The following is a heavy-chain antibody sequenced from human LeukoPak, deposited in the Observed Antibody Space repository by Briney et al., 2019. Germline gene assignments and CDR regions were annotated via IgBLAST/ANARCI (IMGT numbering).Heavy chain of an antibody. Sequence: VASVKVSCKASGYTFTGYYMHWVRQAPGQGLEWMGWINPNSGGTNYAQKFQGRVTMTRDTSISTAYMELSRLRSDDTAVYYCAREQFRRFLEWPNAFDIWGQGTMVTVSS. J-gene: IGHJ3*02. V-gene: IGHV1-2*02. CDR1: GYTFTGYY. D-gene: IGHD3-3*01. CDR3: AREQFRRFLEWPNAFDI. CDR2: INPNSGGT.